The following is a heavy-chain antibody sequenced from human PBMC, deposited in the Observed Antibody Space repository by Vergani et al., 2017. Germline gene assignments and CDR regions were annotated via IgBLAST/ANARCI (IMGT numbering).Heavy chain of an antibody. CDR1: GGSISSGGYY. D-gene: IGHD6-13*01. Sequence: QVQLQESGPGLVKPSQTLSLTCTVSGGSISSGGYYWSWIRQHPGKGLEWIGEINHSGSTNYNPSLKSRVTISVDTSKNQFSLKLSSVTAADTAVYYCAREGVIAAAGDETYYYYGMDVWGQGTTVTVSS. CDR3: AREGVIAAAGDETYYYYGMDV. V-gene: IGHV4-31*03. J-gene: IGHJ6*02. CDR2: INHSGST.